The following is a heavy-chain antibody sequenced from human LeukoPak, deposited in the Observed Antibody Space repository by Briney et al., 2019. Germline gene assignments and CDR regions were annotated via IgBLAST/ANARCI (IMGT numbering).Heavy chain of an antibody. CDR3: ASARRGKYCSSTSCPLDY. CDR1: GGSISSYY. CDR2: IYYSGST. J-gene: IGHJ4*02. D-gene: IGHD2-2*01. V-gene: IGHV4-59*08. Sequence: PSETQSLTCTVSGGSISSYYWIWTRQPPGKGLEWIGYIYYSGSTYYNPSLKSRVTISVDTSKNQFSLKLSSVTAADTAVYYCASARRGKYCSSTSCPLDYWGQGTLVTVSS.